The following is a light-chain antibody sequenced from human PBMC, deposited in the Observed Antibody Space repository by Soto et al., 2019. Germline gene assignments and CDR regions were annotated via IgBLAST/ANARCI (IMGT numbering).Light chain of an antibody. V-gene: IGKV3-20*01. CDR3: QQYDSSSWT. CDR2: GAS. J-gene: IGKJ1*01. Sequence: ESVLTQSPGTLSLSPGERATLSCRASQSVSSSYLAWYQQKPGQAPRLLIYGASSRATGIPDRFNGSGSGTDFTLTISRLEPEDFAVYYCQQYDSSSWTFGQGTKVEIK. CDR1: QSVSSSY.